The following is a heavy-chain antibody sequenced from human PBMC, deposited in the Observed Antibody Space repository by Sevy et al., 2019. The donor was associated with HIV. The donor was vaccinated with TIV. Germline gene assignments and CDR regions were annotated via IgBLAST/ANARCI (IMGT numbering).Heavy chain of an antibody. J-gene: IGHJ4*02. CDR1: GFSFTDFW. CDR3: ARRYFDL. V-gene: IGHV3-7*01. CDR2: INQDGSEM. Sequence: GGSLRLSCKASGFSFTDFWMQWVRQVPGKGPEWVANINQDGSEMYYVDSVKGRFTISRDNAESALYLQMHGLRAEDAATYFCARRYFDLWGKGTVVTVSS.